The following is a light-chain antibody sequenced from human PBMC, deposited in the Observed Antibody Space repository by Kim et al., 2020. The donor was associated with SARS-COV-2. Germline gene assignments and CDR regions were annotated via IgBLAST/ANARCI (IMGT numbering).Light chain of an antibody. Sequence: SPGERGTLSSRASHSVTNNYLAWYQKKAGQPPRLLIYGASSRATGIPDRFSGSVSGTDFILTMSRLEPEDFAVYYCQQYGKSPITFGQGTRLEIK. J-gene: IGKJ5*01. CDR1: HSVTNNY. V-gene: IGKV3-20*01. CDR3: QQYGKSPIT. CDR2: GAS.